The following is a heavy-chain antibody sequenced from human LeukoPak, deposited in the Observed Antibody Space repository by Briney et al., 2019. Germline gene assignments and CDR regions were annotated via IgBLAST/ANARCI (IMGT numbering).Heavy chain of an antibody. Sequence: GGSLRLSCAASGFTFSSYTINWVRQAPGKGLEWVSSISSSSLYRFYADSVRGRFTISRDNAKNSLYLQMNSLRAEDTAVYYCAKGTSGSFSYYFDYWGQGTLVTVSS. D-gene: IGHD1-26*01. CDR1: GFTFSSYT. J-gene: IGHJ4*02. V-gene: IGHV3-21*04. CDR3: AKGTSGSFSYYFDY. CDR2: ISSSSLYR.